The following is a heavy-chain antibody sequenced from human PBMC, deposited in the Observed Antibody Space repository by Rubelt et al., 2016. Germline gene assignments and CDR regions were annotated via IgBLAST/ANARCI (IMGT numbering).Heavy chain of an antibody. CDR2: IYHSGST. CDR1: GGSISSGGYS. D-gene: IGHD6-13*01. CDR3: ARGAAAGEYYYYYYGMDV. V-gene: IGHV4-30-2*01. J-gene: IGHJ6*02. Sequence: QVQLQESGSGLVKPSQTLSLTCAVSGGSISSGGYSWSWIRQPPGKGLEWIGYIYHSGSTYYNPSLKSRGTISVDRSKNQFSLKLSSVTAADTAVYYCARGAAAGEYYYYYYGMDVWGQGTTVTVSS.